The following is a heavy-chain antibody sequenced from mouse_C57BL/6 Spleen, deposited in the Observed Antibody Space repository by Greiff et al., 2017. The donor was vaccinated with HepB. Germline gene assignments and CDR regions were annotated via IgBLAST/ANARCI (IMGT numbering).Heavy chain of an antibody. CDR1: GYTFTSYW. CDR3: ASQRDYDGYFAWFAY. CDR2: INPSSGYT. D-gene: IGHD2-3*01. V-gene: IGHV1-7*01. Sequence: QVQLQQSGAELAKPGASVKLSCKASGYTFTSYWMHWVKQRPGQGLEWIGYINPSSGYTKYNQKFKDKATLTADKSSSTAYMQLSSLTYEDSAVYYCASQRDYDGYFAWFAYWGQGTLVTVSA. J-gene: IGHJ3*01.